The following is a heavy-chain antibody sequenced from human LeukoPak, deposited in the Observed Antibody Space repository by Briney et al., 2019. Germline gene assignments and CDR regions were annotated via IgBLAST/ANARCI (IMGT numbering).Heavy chain of an antibody. V-gene: IGHV4-61*08. CDR3: ARLDTIFGVAKGFDY. J-gene: IGHJ4*02. Sequence: SETLSLTCTVSGGSISSGDYYWSWIRQPPGKGLEWIGYIYYSGSTNYSPSLKSRVTISVDTSNHQFSLKLSSVTAADTAVYYCARLDTIFGVAKGFDYWGQGTLVTVSS. CDR2: IYYSGST. D-gene: IGHD3-3*01. CDR1: GGSISSGDYY.